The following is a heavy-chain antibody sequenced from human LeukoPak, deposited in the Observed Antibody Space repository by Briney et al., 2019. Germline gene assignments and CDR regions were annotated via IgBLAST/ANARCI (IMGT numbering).Heavy chain of an antibody. V-gene: IGHV1-2*02. CDR2: INPNRGGT. D-gene: IGHD1-26*01. CDR1: GYTFTGYY. J-gene: IGHJ4*02. Sequence: ASVTVSCKASGYTFTGYYMHWVRHAPGQGLAWMGWINPNRGGTNYAQKFQGRVTMTRDTSISTAYMERSRLRSDYTPVYDCASRSRYTGIVGATTSAYWGEGTLVTVSS. CDR3: ASRSRYTGIVGATTSAY.